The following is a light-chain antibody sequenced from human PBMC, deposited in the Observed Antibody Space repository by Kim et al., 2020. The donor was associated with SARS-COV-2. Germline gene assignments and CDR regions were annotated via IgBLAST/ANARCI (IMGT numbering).Light chain of an antibody. Sequence: GQRVTIACSGSSSNIGSNYVYWYQQLPGTAPKLLIYKNNQRPSGVPDRFSGSKSGTSASLAISGLRSEDEADYYCAAWDDSLSGYVFGTGTKVTVL. J-gene: IGLJ1*01. CDR2: KNN. V-gene: IGLV1-47*01. CDR3: AAWDDSLSGYV. CDR1: SSNIGSNY.